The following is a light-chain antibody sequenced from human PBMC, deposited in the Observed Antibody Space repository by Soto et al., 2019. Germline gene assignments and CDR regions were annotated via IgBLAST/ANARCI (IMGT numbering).Light chain of an antibody. CDR1: QSISSW. J-gene: IGKJ2*01. CDR3: QQYNSYPYT. CDR2: DAS. Sequence: DIQMTQSPSTLSASVGDRVTITCRASQSISSWLAWYQQKPGKAPKLLIYDASSLESGVPSRFSGSGSGTEFTRTLSNLQPDDFATYYCQQYNSYPYTFGQGTKLEIK. V-gene: IGKV1-5*01.